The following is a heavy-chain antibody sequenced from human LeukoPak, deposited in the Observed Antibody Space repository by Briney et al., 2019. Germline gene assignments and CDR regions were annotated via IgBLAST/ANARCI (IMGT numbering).Heavy chain of an antibody. CDR2: INHSGST. D-gene: IGHD6-6*01. V-gene: IGHV4-34*01. J-gene: IGHJ4*02. CDR3: ASHSSSQGLDY. CDR1: GGSFSGYY. Sequence: SETLSLTCAVYGGSFSGYYWSWIRQPPGKGREWIGEINHSGSTNYNPSLKSRVTISVDTSKNQFSLKLSSVTAADTAVYYCASHSSSQGLDYWGQGTLVTVSS.